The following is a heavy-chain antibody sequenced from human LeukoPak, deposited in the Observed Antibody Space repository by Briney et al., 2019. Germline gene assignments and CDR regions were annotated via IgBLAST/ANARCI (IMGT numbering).Heavy chain of an antibody. CDR1: GYTFTGYY. J-gene: IGHJ5*02. CDR3: ASTSPYCGGDCYSESFDP. Sequence: ATVKVSCKASGYTFTGYYMHWVREAPGQGREWMGWINPNSGGTNYAQKFQGRVTMTRDTSISTAYMELSRLRSDDTAVYYCASTSPYCGGDCYSESFDPWGQGTLVTVSS. V-gene: IGHV1-2*02. D-gene: IGHD2-21*02. CDR2: INPNSGGT.